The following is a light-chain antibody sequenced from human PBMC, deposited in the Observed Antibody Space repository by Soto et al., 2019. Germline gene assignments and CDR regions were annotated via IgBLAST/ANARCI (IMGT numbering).Light chain of an antibody. J-gene: IGKJ5*01. Sequence: EIVLTQSPATLSLSPGERATLSCRASQTVSSYLAWYQQKPGQAPRLLIYDASNGATGIPARFSGSGSGTDFTHTISSLEPEDFAVYYCQQRSNWPPSITFGQGTRLEIK. CDR2: DAS. CDR1: QTVSSY. CDR3: QQRSNWPPSIT. V-gene: IGKV3-11*01.